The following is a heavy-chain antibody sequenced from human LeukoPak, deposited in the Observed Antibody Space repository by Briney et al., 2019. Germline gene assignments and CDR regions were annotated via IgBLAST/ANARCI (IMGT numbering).Heavy chain of an antibody. V-gene: IGHV3-23*01. J-gene: IGHJ4*02. CDR2: ISGSGGST. CDR3: ATAGNYRFDN. D-gene: IGHD1-7*01. Sequence: PGGSLRLSCAASGFTFSSYAMSWVRQAPGKGLEWVSAISGSGGSTYYADSVKGRFTISRDNAMNTLYLQMNSLRAEDTAVYYCATAGNYRFDNWGQGTLVTVSS. CDR1: GFTFSSYA.